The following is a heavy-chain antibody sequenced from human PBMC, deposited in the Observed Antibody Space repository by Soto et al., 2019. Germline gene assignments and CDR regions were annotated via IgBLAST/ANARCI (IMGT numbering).Heavy chain of an antibody. V-gene: IGHV1-18*01. Sequence: GASVKVSCKASGYTFTSYGISWVRQAPGQGLEWMGWISAYNGNTNYAQKLQGRVTMTTDTSTSTAYMELRSLRSDDTAVYYCASVSDTIFGVVPFDYWGQGTLVTVSS. J-gene: IGHJ4*02. CDR3: ASVSDTIFGVVPFDY. D-gene: IGHD3-3*01. CDR2: ISAYNGNT. CDR1: GYTFTSYG.